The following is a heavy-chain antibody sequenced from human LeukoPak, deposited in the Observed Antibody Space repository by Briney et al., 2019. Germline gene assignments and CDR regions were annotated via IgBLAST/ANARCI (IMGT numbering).Heavy chain of an antibody. CDR3: ASEGARWVGFDY. D-gene: IGHD3-10*01. Sequence: SSVKVSCKASGGTFSSYAISWVRQAPGQGLEWMGRIIPIFGTANYAQEFQGRVTITTDESTSTAYMELSSLRSEDTAVYYCASEGARWVGFDYWGQGTLVTVSS. CDR2: IIPIFGTA. V-gene: IGHV1-69*05. J-gene: IGHJ4*02. CDR1: GGTFSSYA.